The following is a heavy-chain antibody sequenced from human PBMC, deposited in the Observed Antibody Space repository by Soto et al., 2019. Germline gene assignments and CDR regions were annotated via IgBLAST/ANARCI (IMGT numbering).Heavy chain of an antibody. J-gene: IGHJ4*02. Sequence: GSLRLSCAASGFTFSSYAMHWVRQAPGKGLEWVAVISYDGSNKYYADSVKGRFTISRDNSKNTLYLQMNSLRAEDTAVYYCASGVEMATMSFDYWGQGTLVTVSS. CDR1: GFTFSSYA. CDR3: ASGVEMATMSFDY. D-gene: IGHD5-12*01. CDR2: ISYDGSNK. V-gene: IGHV3-30-3*01.